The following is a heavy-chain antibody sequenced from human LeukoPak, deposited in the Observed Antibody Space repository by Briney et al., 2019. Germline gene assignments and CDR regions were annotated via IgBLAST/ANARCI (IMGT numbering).Heavy chain of an antibody. CDR2: INPNSGGT. Sequence: ASVKVSCKSSGYTFTGYYMHWVRQAPGQGLEWMGWINPNSGGTNYAQKFQGRVTMTRDTSISTAYMELSRLRSDDTAVYYCAPSLYDSSGYYFDYWGQGTLVTVSS. D-gene: IGHD3-22*01. V-gene: IGHV1-2*02. J-gene: IGHJ4*02. CDR1: GYTFTGYY. CDR3: APSLYDSSGYYFDY.